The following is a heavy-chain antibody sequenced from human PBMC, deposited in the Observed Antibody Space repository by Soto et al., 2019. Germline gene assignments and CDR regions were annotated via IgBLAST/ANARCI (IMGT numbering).Heavy chain of an antibody. J-gene: IGHJ6*02. Sequence: PGGSLRLSCVASGFTVSNYARSWVRQAPGKGLEWVSAIRGSATTTYYADSVKGRFTISRDNSKNTLYLQMNSLRAEDTAVYYCAKVMVRGVYYYGMDVWGQGTTVTVSS. D-gene: IGHD3-10*01. CDR3: AKVMVRGVYYYGMDV. V-gene: IGHV3-23*01. CDR2: IRGSATTT. CDR1: GFTVSNYA.